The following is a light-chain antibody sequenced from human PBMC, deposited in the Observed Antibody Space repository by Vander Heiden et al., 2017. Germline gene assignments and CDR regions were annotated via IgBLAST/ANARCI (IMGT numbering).Light chain of an antibody. CDR1: SSDVGSYNL. V-gene: IGLV2-23*01. CDR2: EDN. Sequence: QSALTQPSFVSAAPGQSITISCTGTSSDVGSYNLVSWYQQHPGKAPKLMIYEDNKRPSGVSNRFSGSKSGNTASLTISGLQAEDEADYYCCSFAGSGTLVFGGGTKLT. CDR3: CSFAGSGTLV. J-gene: IGLJ2*01.